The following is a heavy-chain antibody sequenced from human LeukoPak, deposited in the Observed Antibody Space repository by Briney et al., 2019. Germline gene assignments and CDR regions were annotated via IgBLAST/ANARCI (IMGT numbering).Heavy chain of an antibody. D-gene: IGHD3-3*01. CDR2: ISGSGGST. CDR3: AKDDYDFWSGPTYYFDY. CDR1: GFTFSSYA. J-gene: IGHJ4*02. V-gene: IGHV3-23*01. Sequence: GGSLRLSCAASGFTFSSYAMSWVRQAPGKGLEWVSAISGSGGSTYYADSVKGRFTISRDNSKNTLDQQMNSLRAEDTAVYYCAKDDYDFWSGPTYYFDYWGQGTLVTVSS.